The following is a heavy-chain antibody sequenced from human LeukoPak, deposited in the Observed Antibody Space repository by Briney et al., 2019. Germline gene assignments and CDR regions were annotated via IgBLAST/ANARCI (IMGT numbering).Heavy chain of an antibody. CDR1: GFTFDDYA. J-gene: IGHJ3*02. CDR3: VKGYYDSSGFSDAFDI. Sequence: PGRSLRLSCAASGFTFDDYAMHWVRQAPGKGLEWVSGISWNSGSIGYADSVKGRFTISRDNAKNSQYLQMNSLRADDTALYYCVKGYYDSSGFSDAFDIWGQGTMVTVSS. V-gene: IGHV3-9*01. D-gene: IGHD3-22*01. CDR2: ISWNSGSI.